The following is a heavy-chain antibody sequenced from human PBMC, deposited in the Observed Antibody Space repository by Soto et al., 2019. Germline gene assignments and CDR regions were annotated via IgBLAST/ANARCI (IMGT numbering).Heavy chain of an antibody. D-gene: IGHD2-15*01. CDR1: GYSFSSFG. Sequence: ASVKVSCKASGYSFSSFGISWVRQAPGQGLEWVGWVSVPSGDTSSAQNFQGRVTVTTDTSTSTAYMEVGSLRSDDTAVYYCARTCRSGGSCYLEYWGEGTLVTVSS. J-gene: IGHJ4*02. V-gene: IGHV1-18*01. CDR2: VSVPSGDT. CDR3: ARTCRSGGSCYLEY.